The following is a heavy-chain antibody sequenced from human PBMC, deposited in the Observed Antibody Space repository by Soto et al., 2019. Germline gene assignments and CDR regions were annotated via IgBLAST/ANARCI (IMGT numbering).Heavy chain of an antibody. CDR2: ISAYNGNT. V-gene: IGHV1-18*01. CDR3: ARDGRRIAAVEYYYYGMDV. J-gene: IGHJ6*02. D-gene: IGHD6-6*01. Sequence: QVQLVQSGAEVKKPGASVKVSCKASGYTFTSYGISWVRQAPGQGLEWMGWISAYNGNTNYAQKLQGRVTMTTDTXXSXAXRELRSLRSDDTAVYYCARDGRRIAAVEYYYYGMDVWGQGTTVTVSS. CDR1: GYTFTSYG.